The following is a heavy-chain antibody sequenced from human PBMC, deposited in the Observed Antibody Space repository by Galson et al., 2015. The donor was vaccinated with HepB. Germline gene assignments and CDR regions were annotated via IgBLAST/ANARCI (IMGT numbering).Heavy chain of an antibody. D-gene: IGHD6-19*01. CDR3: ATDLLPYSSGWYVLGY. J-gene: IGHJ4*02. Sequence: QSGAEVKKPGASVKVSCKASGFTFTNFGISWVRQAPGQGLEWMGWVNPNNGDTDYTQKLQGRVTMTTDTSTRTAYMELRSLRSDDTAVYYCATDLLPYSSGWYVLGYWGQGTLVTVSS. CDR2: VNPNNGDT. V-gene: IGHV1-18*01. CDR1: GFTFTNFG.